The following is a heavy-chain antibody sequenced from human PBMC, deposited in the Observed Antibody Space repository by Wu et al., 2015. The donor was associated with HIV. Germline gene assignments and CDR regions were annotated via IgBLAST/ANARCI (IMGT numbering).Heavy chain of an antibody. D-gene: IGHD3-22*01. J-gene: IGHJ3*02. Sequence: QVQLQQWGAGLLKPSETLSLTCAVYGGSFSGYYWSWIRQPPGKGLEWIGEINHSGSTNYNPSLKSRVTISVDTSKNQFSLKLSSVTAADTAVYYCAREPLSARSSGYYSFKVPEYPAGDAFDIWGQETMVTVSS. CDR3: AREPLSARSSGYYSFKVPEYPAGDAFDI. CDR1: GGSFSGYY. V-gene: IGHV4-34*01. CDR2: INHSGST.